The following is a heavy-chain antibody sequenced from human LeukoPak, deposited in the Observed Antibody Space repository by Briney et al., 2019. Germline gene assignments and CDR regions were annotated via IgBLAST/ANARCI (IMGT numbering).Heavy chain of an antibody. D-gene: IGHD1-26*01. CDR2: IDSNTGDT. CDR1: GYTFTAYY. V-gene: IGHV1-2*03. Sequence: GASVKVSCKASGYTFTAYYLHWVLQAPGQGLERMAWIDSNTGDTNCAQKFKGRVTVTRDTSISTVYMELSSLTSDDTALYYCARTSLIREIPLDNWGLGTLVTVSS. J-gene: IGHJ4*02. CDR3: ARTSLIREIPLDN.